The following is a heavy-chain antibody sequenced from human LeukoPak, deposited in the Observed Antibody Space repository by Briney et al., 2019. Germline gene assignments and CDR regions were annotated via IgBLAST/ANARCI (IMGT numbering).Heavy chain of an antibody. V-gene: IGHV4-39*07. CDR2: IYYSGST. Sequence: SETLSLTCTVSGGSISSSSYYWGWIRQPPGKGLEWIGSIYYSGSTYYNPSLKSRVTISVDTSKNQFSLKLSSVTAADTAVYYCARESQLGGDPLDYWGQGTLVTVSS. CDR1: GGSISSSSYY. J-gene: IGHJ4*02. CDR3: ARESQLGGDPLDY. D-gene: IGHD6-6*01.